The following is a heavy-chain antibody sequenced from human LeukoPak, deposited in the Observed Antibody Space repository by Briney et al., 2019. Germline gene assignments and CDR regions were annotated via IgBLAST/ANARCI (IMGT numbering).Heavy chain of an antibody. Sequence: PSETLSLTCAVYGGSFSGYYWSWIRQPPGKGLEWIGEINHSGSTNYNPSLKSRVTISVDTSKNQFSLKLSSVTAADTAVYYCARGEYCSSTSCYVGYYYYYMDVWGKGTTVTVSS. D-gene: IGHD2-2*01. CDR3: ARGEYCSSTSCYVGYYYYYMDV. V-gene: IGHV4-34*01. CDR2: INHSGST. J-gene: IGHJ6*03. CDR1: GGSFSGYY.